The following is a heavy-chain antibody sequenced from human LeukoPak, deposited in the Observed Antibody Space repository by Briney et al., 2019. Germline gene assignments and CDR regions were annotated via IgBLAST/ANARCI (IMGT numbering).Heavy chain of an antibody. D-gene: IGHD2-21*01. CDR1: GGSISSGKYF. CDR2: VYYTGST. CDR3: ARGSTYSPIPKY. J-gene: IGHJ4*02. Sequence: SETLSLTCSVSGGSISSGKYFWSWIRQPPGKGLEWIGYVYYTGSTYYNPSLRSRVTISADTSKNQFSLNLTSVTAADTALYYCARGSTYSPIPKYWGQGTLVTVSS. V-gene: IGHV4-30-4*01.